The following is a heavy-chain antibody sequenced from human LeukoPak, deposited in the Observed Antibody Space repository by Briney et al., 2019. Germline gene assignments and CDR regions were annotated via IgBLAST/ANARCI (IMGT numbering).Heavy chain of an antibody. D-gene: IGHD3-22*01. J-gene: IGHJ6*03. Sequence: SETLSLTCTVSGGSISSYYWSWIRQPPGKGLEWIGYIYYSGSTNYNPSLKSRVTISVDTSKNQFSLKLSSVTAADTAVYYCARYYYDSSGYPNYYYYYMDVWGKGTTVAVSS. CDR1: GGSISSYY. V-gene: IGHV4-59*01. CDR2: IYYSGST. CDR3: ARYYYDSSGYPNYYYYYMDV.